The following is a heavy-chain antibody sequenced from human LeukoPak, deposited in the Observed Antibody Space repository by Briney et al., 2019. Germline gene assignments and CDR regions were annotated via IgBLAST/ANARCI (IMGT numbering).Heavy chain of an antibody. CDR1: GFTFSDYY. V-gene: IGHV3-11*01. Sequence: PGGSLRLSCAASGFTFSDYYMSWIRQAPGKGLEWVSYISSSGSTIYYADSVKGRFTISRDNAKNSLYLQMNSLRAEDTAVYCCARDARYGGNSGYYYGMDVWGQGTTVTVSS. CDR3: ARDARYGGNSGYYYGMDV. D-gene: IGHD4-23*01. J-gene: IGHJ6*02. CDR2: ISSSGSTI.